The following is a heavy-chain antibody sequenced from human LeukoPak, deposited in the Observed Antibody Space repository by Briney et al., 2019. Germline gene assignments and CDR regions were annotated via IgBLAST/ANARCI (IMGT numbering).Heavy chain of an antibody. Sequence: SETLSLTCTVSGGSISSYYWSWIRQPPGKGLEWIGYIYYGGSTNYNPSLKSRVTISVDTSKNQFSLKLSSVTAADTAVYYCARPAYLGIVGATDDAFDIWGQGTMVTVSS. CDR2: IYYGGST. J-gene: IGHJ3*02. V-gene: IGHV4-59*01. D-gene: IGHD1-26*01. CDR3: ARPAYLGIVGATDDAFDI. CDR1: GGSISSYY.